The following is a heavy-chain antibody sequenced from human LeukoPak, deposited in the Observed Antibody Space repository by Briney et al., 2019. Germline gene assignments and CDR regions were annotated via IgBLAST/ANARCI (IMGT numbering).Heavy chain of an antibody. CDR3: ARALTEDIVVLLVATTWFDP. CDR2: IYYSGST. J-gene: IGHJ5*02. Sequence: SETLSLTCTVSGVSITIYYYWSWIRQPPGKELEWIGYIYYSGSTTYNPSLKSRVTISVDTSKNQFSLKLSSVTAADTAVYYCARALTEDIVVLLVATTWFDPWGQGTLVTVSS. CDR1: GVSITIYYY. D-gene: IGHD2-15*01. V-gene: IGHV4-59*08.